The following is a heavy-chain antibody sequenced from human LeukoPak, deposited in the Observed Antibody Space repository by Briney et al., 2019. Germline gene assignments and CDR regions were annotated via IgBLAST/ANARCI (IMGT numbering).Heavy chain of an antibody. J-gene: IGHJ4*02. D-gene: IGHD5-12*01. CDR1: GFTFDDYG. V-gene: IGHV3-20*04. CDR3: ARAGGYSGYDYYYYFDY. Sequence: GGSLRLSCAASGFTFDDYGMSWVRQAPGKGLEWVSGINWNGGSTGYADSVKGRFTISRDNAKNSLYLQMNSLRAEDTAVYYCARAGGYSGYDYYYYFDYWGQGTLVTVSS. CDR2: INWNGGST.